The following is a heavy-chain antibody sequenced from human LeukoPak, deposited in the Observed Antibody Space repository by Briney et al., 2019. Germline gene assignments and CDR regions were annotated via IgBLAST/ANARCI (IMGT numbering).Heavy chain of an antibody. CDR3: ARSGTLTGYLF. CDR1: GGSISSYY. V-gene: IGHV4-59*01. CDR2: IYYSGNT. D-gene: IGHD3-9*01. J-gene: IGHJ4*02. Sequence: PSETLSLTCTVSGGSISSYYWSWIRQAPGKGLEWIGYIYYSGNTNYNPSLQSQVTISVDTSKNQFSLKLSSVTAADTAVYYCARSGTLTGYLFWGQGTLVTVSS.